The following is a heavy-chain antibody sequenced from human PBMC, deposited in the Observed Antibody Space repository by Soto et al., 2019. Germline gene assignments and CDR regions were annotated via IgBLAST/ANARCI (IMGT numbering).Heavy chain of an antibody. Sequence: SSATLSLTCAVSGCTLSRSSYYWGWNRPPPGKGLEWIGSIYYSGSTYYNPSLKSRVTISVDTSISTAYMELSRLRSDDTAVYYCARRKGDYYDSSGYHYYFDYWGQGTLVTVSS. CDR2: IYYSGST. CDR3: ARRKGDYYDSSGYHYYFDY. V-gene: IGHV4-39*01. J-gene: IGHJ4*02. D-gene: IGHD3-22*01. CDR1: GCTLSRSSYY.